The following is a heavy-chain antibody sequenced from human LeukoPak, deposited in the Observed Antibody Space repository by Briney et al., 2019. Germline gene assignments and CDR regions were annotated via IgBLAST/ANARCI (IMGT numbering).Heavy chain of an antibody. V-gene: IGHV4-39*01. CDR3: ARHMGSSSWSRWFDP. D-gene: IGHD6-13*01. Sequence: KASETLSLTCTVSAGSISSSNYYWGWIRQPPGKGLEWIGSIYYSGSTYYNPSLKSRVTISVDTSKNQFSLKLSSVTAADTAVYYCARHMGSSSWSRWFDPWGQGTLVTVSS. CDR2: IYYSGST. J-gene: IGHJ5*02. CDR1: AGSISSSNYY.